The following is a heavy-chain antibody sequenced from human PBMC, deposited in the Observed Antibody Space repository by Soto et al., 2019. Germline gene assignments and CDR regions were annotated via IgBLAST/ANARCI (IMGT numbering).Heavy chain of an antibody. Sequence: PSETLSLTCTVSGGSISSGDYYWSWIRQPPGKGLEWIGYIYYSGSTYYNPSLKSRVTISVDTSKNQFSLKLSSVTAADTAVYYCASYGSGSYYNYYYGTDVWGQGTTVTVSS. J-gene: IGHJ6*02. CDR3: ASYGSGSYYNYYYGTDV. D-gene: IGHD3-10*01. CDR1: GGSISSGDYY. CDR2: IYYSGST. V-gene: IGHV4-30-4*01.